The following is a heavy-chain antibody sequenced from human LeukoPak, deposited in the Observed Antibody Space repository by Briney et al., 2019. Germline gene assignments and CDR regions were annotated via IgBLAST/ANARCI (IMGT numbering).Heavy chain of an antibody. CDR2: ISSSASTI. D-gene: IGHD3-22*01. CDR1: GFTFSNYA. CDR3: ARSRSGYFRYFDY. V-gene: IGHV3-48*03. Sequence: GGSLRLSCAASGFTFSNYAVNWVRQAPGKGLEWVSYISSSASTIYYADSVKGRFTISRDNAKNSLYLQMNSLRAEDTAVYYCARSRSGYFRYFDYWGQGALVTVSS. J-gene: IGHJ4*02.